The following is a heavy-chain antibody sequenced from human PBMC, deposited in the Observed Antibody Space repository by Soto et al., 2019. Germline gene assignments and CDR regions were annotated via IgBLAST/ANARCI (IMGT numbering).Heavy chain of an antibody. Sequence: QVQLVESGGGVVQPGMSLRLSCAASGFTFSSYAMHWVRQAPGKGLEWVAVISYDGSNKYFADSVKGPFTISRDKSKNSLFLQMNSLRAEDTAVYYCARGRLPYYCFTYGMDVWGQGTSVTGTS. CDR2: ISYDGSNK. J-gene: IGHJ6*02. CDR3: ARGRLPYYCFTYGMDV. D-gene: IGHD3-10*01. CDR1: GFTFSSYA. V-gene: IGHV3-30-3*01.